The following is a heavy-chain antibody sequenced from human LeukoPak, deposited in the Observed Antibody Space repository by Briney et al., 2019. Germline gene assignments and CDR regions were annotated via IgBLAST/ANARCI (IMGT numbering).Heavy chain of an antibody. CDR1: GFTFSSYW. CDR3: ARGAGRSGSYYSWYFDY. Sequence: GGSLRLSCAASGFTFSSYWMHWVRQAQGKGLVWVSRINSDGSTTTYADSVKGRFTISRDNAKNTLYLQMNSLRAEDTAVYYCARGAGRSGSYYSWYFDYWGQGTLVTVSS. J-gene: IGHJ4*02. D-gene: IGHD1-26*01. V-gene: IGHV3-74*01. CDR2: INSDGSTT.